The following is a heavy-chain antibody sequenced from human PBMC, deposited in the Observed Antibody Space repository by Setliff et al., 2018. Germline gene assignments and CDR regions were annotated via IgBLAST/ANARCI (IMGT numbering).Heavy chain of an antibody. D-gene: IGHD4-4*01. J-gene: IGHJ5*01. V-gene: IGHV4-39*02. Sequence: ASETLSLTCIVAGDSISNTGYYWGWIRQPPGKGLEWIGRIYNSGTTNYNPSLKSRVTTSADTSNNSFSLNLFSVTAADTAVYYCAGRDYSGGDSWGHGTPVTVSS. CDR3: AGRDYSGGDS. CDR2: IYNSGTT. CDR1: GDSISNTGYY.